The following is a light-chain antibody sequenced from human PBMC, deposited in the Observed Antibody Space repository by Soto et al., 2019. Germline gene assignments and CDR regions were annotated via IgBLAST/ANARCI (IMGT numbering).Light chain of an antibody. CDR1: QTIGNY. J-gene: IGKJ1*01. Sequence: DIQMTQAPSSLPASVGDRVTITCRASQTIGNYLNWYQQRPGKAPNLLISAASTLQSGVPSRFSGSGSGTDFTLTITCLQPEDFATYYCQQSYNPPRTFGQGTKVEIK. CDR2: AAS. CDR3: QQSYNPPRT. V-gene: IGKV1-39*01.